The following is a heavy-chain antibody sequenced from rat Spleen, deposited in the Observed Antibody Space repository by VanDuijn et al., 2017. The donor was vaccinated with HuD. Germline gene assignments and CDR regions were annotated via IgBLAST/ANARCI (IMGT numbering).Heavy chain of an antibody. V-gene: IGHV5-58*01. CDR1: GFTFSNYW. CDR3: ARHPTYYGFDGDWFAC. CDR2: INTDGGGT. D-gene: IGHD1-9*01. Sequence: EVQLVESGGGLVQPGRSLKLSCVASGFTFSNYWMYWVRQAPGKGLEWVSSINTDGGGTYYPDSVKGRFTISRDNAKSTVYLQMDSLRSEDTATYYCARHPTYYGFDGDWFACWGQGTLVTVSS. J-gene: IGHJ3*01.